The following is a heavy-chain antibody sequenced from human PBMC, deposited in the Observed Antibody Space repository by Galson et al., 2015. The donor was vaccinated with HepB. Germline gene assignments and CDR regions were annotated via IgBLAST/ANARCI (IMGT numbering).Heavy chain of an antibody. D-gene: IGHD4-17*01. Sequence: SLRLSCAASGFTFSSYAMHWVRQAPGKGLEWVAVISYDGSNKYYADSVKGRFTISRDNSKNTLYLQMNSLRAEDTAVYYCARGLHDYGVYPHGYWGQGTLVTVSS. CDR1: GFTFSSYA. J-gene: IGHJ4*02. CDR2: ISYDGSNK. V-gene: IGHV3-30-3*01. CDR3: ARGLHDYGVYPHGY.